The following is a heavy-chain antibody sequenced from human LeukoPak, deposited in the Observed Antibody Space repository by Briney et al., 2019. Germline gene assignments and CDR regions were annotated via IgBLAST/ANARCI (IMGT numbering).Heavy chain of an antibody. Sequence: GGSLRLSCAASGFTFSSYAMFWVRQTPKKGLEWVSSIKGGGVSTYYADSVKDRFTISRDDSKNTLYLQMNSLRAEDTAMYYCAKVMPLYQLQWGLYDYWGQGTLVTVSS. J-gene: IGHJ4*02. CDR3: AKVMPLYQLQWGLYDY. V-gene: IGHV3-23*01. D-gene: IGHD2-2*01. CDR1: GFTFSSYA. CDR2: IKGGGVST.